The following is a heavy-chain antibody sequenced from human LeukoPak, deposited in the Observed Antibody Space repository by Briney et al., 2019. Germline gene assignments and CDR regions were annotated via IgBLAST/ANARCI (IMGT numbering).Heavy chain of an antibody. J-gene: IGHJ4*02. D-gene: IGHD3-10*01. CDR3: AREVLLWFGELLSRPYYFDY. CDR2: ISGYNGHT. V-gene: IGHV1-18*01. Sequence: GASVKVSCKASGYTFTSYGISWVRQAPGQGLEWMGWISGYNGHTKYAQKFQGRATMTTDTSTSTAYMELRSLRSDDTAVYYCAREVLLWFGELLSRPYYFDYWGQGTLVTVSS. CDR1: GYTFTSYG.